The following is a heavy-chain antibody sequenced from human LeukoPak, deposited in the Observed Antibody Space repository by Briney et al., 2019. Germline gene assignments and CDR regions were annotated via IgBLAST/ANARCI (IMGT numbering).Heavy chain of an antibody. V-gene: IGHV3-30-3*01. J-gene: IGHJ4*02. CDR1: GGSFSGYH. CDR3: ARDLGSRFSPPDY. CDR2: ISYDGSNK. D-gene: IGHD3-3*01. Sequence: LSLTCAVYGGSFSGYHWSWVRQAPGKGLEWVAVISYDGSNKYYADSVKGRFTISRDNSKNTLYLQMNSLRAEDTAVYYCARDLGSRFSPPDYWGQGTLVTVSS.